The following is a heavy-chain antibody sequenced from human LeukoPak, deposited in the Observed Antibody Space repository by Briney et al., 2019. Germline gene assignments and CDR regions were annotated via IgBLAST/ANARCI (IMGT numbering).Heavy chain of an antibody. D-gene: IGHD1-26*01. CDR1: GYSFTNYW. CDR2: IYPGDSDT. V-gene: IGHV5-51*03. CDR3: ARLAGGIVGAIDY. J-gene: IGHJ4*02. Sequence: GESLKISCKASGYSFTNYWIAWVRQMPGKGLEWMGMIYPGDSDTRYSPSFQGQVTISADKSINTAYLQWASLKASDTAMYYCARLAGGIVGAIDYWGQGTLVTVSS.